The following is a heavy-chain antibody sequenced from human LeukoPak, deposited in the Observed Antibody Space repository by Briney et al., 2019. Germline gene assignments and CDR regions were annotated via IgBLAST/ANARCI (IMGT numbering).Heavy chain of an antibody. J-gene: IGHJ4*02. CDR1: GGSFNGYY. CDR3: ARSPVYYYGSGSPGYYFDY. V-gene: IGHV4-34*01. CDR2: INHSGST. D-gene: IGHD3-10*01. Sequence: QPSETLSLTCAVYGGSFNGYYWSWIRQPPGKGLEWIGEINHSGSTNYNPSLKSRVTISVDTSKNQFSLKLSSVTAADTAVYYCARSPVYYYGSGSPGYYFDYWGQGTLVTVSS.